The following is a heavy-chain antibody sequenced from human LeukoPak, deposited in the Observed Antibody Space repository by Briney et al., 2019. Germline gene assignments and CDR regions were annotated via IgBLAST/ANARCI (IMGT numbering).Heavy chain of an antibody. J-gene: IGHJ4*02. Sequence: ASVKVSCKAFGDSFANYYTHWVRQAPGQGLEWMGIINPTSGSASFAQNFQGRVTLTRDTSTSTVYMDLNSLRSEDTAIYYCASGGWESYLYWGQGTLVIVSS. V-gene: IGHV1-46*01. D-gene: IGHD3-16*01. CDR3: ASGGWESYLY. CDR1: GDSFANYY. CDR2: INPTSGSA.